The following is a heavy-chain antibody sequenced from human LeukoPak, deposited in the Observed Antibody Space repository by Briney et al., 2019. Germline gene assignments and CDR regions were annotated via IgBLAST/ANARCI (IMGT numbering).Heavy chain of an antibody. D-gene: IGHD5-12*01. J-gene: IGHJ6*04. CDR2: ISAYNGNT. V-gene: IGHV1-18*04. Sequence: ASVKVSCKASGYTFTSYGISWVRQAPGQGLEWMGWISAYNGNTNYAQKLQGRVTMTTDTSTSTAYMELRSLRSDDTAVYYCARLGVATTGQMPYYYGIDVWGKRTTVTVSS. CDR1: GYTFTSYG. CDR3: ARLGVATTGQMPYYYGIDV.